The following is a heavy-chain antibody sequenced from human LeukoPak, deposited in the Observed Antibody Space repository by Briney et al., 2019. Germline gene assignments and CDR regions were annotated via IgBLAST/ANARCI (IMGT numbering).Heavy chain of an antibody. D-gene: IGHD3-3*01. J-gene: IGHJ4*02. CDR2: ISAYNGNT. CDR3: ARGGWYYDFWSGYSFDY. V-gene: IGHV1-18*01. Sequence: ASVKVSCKASGYTFTSYGIIWVRQAPGQGLEWMGWISAYNGNTNYAQKLQGRVTMTTDTSTSTAYMELRSLRSDDTAVYYCARGGWYYDFWSGYSFDYWGQGTLVTVSS. CDR1: GYTFTSYG.